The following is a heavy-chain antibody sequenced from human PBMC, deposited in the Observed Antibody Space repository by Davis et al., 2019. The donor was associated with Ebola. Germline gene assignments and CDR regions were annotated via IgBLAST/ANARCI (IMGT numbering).Heavy chain of an antibody. CDR3: ARDKEQQLPWKVLFDY. CDR2: VKSDGSEI. J-gene: IGHJ4*02. V-gene: IGHV3-74*01. D-gene: IGHD1-1*01. Sequence: GESLKISCTASGFIFSRYWMQWVRQGPGSGLIWVSRVKSDGSEINYADSVKGRFTISRDNARKSVFLQMNSLTVEDTAVYYCARDKEQQLPWKVLFDYWGQGALVTVSS. CDR1: GFIFSRYW.